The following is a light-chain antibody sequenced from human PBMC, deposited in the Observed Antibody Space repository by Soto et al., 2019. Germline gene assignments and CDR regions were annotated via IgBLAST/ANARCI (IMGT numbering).Light chain of an antibody. CDR2: AAS. CDR1: QGINTF. J-gene: IGKJ4*01. V-gene: IGKV1-9*01. Sequence: IQLTQSPSSLYASVGDRVTITCRASQGINTFLAWYQQKPGKAPKLLIYAASTLQSGVPSRFSGSGSGTDFTLTISSLQSEDFATYYCQQLESYPSTFGGGTKVAIK. CDR3: QQLESYPST.